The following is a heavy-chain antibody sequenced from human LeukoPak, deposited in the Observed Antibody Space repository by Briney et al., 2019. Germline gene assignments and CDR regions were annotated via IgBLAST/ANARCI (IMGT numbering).Heavy chain of an antibody. J-gene: IGHJ4*02. V-gene: IGHV3-23*01. Sequence: AGGSLRLSCVASGFTFEKYVMNWVRQAPGKGLEWLATIYGSGVSISYADSVKGRFTISRDNSNNTLYLQMNSLRAEDTAMYFCAKDLGWELPAEAYWGQGILGTLSS. D-gene: IGHD1-26*01. CDR3: AKDLGWELPAEAY. CDR2: IYGSGVSI. CDR1: GFTFEKYV.